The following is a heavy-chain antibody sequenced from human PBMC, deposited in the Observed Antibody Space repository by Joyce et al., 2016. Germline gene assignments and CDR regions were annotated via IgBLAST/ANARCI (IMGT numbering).Heavy chain of an antibody. V-gene: IGHV4-61*01. CDR2: IYHSGST. D-gene: IGHD3-9*01. CDR1: GVSVNSASYF. CDR3: ARAFLTGPYYFDY. Sequence: VQLQESGSGLVKTSETLSLTCAVSGVSVNSASYFWTWFRQPPGKRLEWIGYIYHSGSTKYSPALKIRVTLSVDTLGNQFSLNLRSVTAADTAVYYCARAFLTGPYYFDYWGQGTLVPVSS. J-gene: IGHJ4*02.